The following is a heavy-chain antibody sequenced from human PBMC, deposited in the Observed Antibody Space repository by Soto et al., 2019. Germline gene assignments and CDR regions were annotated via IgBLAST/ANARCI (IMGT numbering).Heavy chain of an antibody. Sequence: ASVKVSCKASGGTFSSYAISWVRQAPGQGLEWMGGIIPIFGTANYAQKFQGRVTITADESTSTAYMELSSLRSEDTAVYYCARDRYYGSGSYIYFDYWGQGTLVTVSS. CDR1: GGTFSSYA. D-gene: IGHD3-10*01. V-gene: IGHV1-69*13. J-gene: IGHJ4*02. CDR2: IIPIFGTA. CDR3: ARDRYYGSGSYIYFDY.